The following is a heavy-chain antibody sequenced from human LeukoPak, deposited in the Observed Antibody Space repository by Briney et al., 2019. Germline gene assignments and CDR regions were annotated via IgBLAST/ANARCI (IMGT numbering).Heavy chain of an antibody. Sequence: GASVKVSCKASGYTFTSYDINWVRQATGQGLEWMGWMNPNSGNTGYAQKFQGRVTITADESTSTAYMELSSLRSEDTAVYYCAREVPPGDYDSSGYPNWFDPWGQGTLVTVSS. CDR1: GYTFTSYD. CDR2: MNPNSGNT. CDR3: AREVPPGDYDSSGYPNWFDP. J-gene: IGHJ5*02. V-gene: IGHV1-8*01. D-gene: IGHD3-22*01.